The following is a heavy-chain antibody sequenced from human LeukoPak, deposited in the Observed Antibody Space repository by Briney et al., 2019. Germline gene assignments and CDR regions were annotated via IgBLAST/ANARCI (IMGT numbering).Heavy chain of an antibody. Sequence: GRSLRLSCAASGFTFSIYGMHWLRQAPGKGLEWVAVIWYDGGNKRYADSVKGRFTISRDNSKNTLYLQMNSLRAEDTAVYYCARAGYSSSWYDFPVDYWGQGTLVTASS. D-gene: IGHD6-13*01. CDR3: ARAGYSSSWYDFPVDY. CDR1: GFTFSIYG. V-gene: IGHV3-33*01. CDR2: IWYDGGNK. J-gene: IGHJ4*02.